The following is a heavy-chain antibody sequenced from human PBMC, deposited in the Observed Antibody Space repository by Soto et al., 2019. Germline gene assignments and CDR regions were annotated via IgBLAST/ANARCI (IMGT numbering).Heavy chain of an antibody. CDR2: IKSKTDGGTT. Sequence: PGGSLRLSCAASGFTFSNAWMNWVRQAPGKGLEWVGRIKSKTDGGTTDYAAPVKGRFTISRDDSKNTLYLQMNSLKTEDTAVYYCTTDRVRVGPFTIFGVVTTPYYYYGMDVWGQGTTVTVSS. CDR3: TTDRVRVGPFTIFGVVTTPYYYYGMDV. V-gene: IGHV3-15*07. J-gene: IGHJ6*02. D-gene: IGHD3-3*01. CDR1: GFTFSNAW.